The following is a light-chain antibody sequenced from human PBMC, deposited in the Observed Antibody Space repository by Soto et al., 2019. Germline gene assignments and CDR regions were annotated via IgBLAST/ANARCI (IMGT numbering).Light chain of an antibody. V-gene: IGKV3-15*01. CDR1: QNINSN. CDR3: QQYDSWPPIT. J-gene: IGKJ5*01. CDR2: GAS. Sequence: EIVMTQSPATLSVSPGERATLSCRASQNINSNLAWYQQKPGQGPRLLIYGASTRATGIPARFSGSGSGTEFSLTISSLQSEDFAVYYCQQYDSWPPITFGQGTRLDIK.